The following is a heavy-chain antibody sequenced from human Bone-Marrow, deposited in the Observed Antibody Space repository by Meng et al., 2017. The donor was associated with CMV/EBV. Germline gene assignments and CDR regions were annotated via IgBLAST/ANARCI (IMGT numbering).Heavy chain of an antibody. J-gene: IGHJ6*02. V-gene: IGHV3-30*02. CDR3: AKDTNKKISGGMAV. Sequence: GESLKISCAASGFTFSSYGMHWVRQAPGKGLEWVAFIRYDGSNKYYADSVKGRFTISRDNSKNTLYLQMNSLRAEDTAVYYCAKDTNKKISGGMAVWGQGPTVTVSS. CDR1: GFTFSSYG. CDR2: IRYDGSNK. D-gene: IGHD3-3*02.